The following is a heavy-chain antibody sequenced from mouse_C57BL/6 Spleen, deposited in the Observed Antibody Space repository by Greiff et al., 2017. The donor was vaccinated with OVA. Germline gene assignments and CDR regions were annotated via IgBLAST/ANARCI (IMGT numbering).Heavy chain of an antibody. CDR3: ARHEGGFDY. Sequence: EVQWVESGGDLVKPGGSLKLSCAASGFTFSSYGMSWVRQTPDKRLEWVATISSGGSYTYYPDSVKGRFTISRDNAKNTLYLQMSSLKSEDTAMYYCARHEGGFDYWGQGTTLTVSS. D-gene: IGHD1-1*02. CDR2: ISSGGSYT. J-gene: IGHJ2*01. CDR1: GFTFSSYG. V-gene: IGHV5-6*01.